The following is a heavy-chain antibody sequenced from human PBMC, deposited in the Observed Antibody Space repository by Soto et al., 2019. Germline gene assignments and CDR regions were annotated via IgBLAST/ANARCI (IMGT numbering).Heavy chain of an antibody. Sequence: GGSLRLSCAASGFTFSSYAMSWVRQAPGKGLEWVSAISGSGGSTYYADSVKGRFTISRDNSKNTLYLQMNSLRAEDTAVYYCATNSSSLRYFDYWGQGTLVTVSS. J-gene: IGHJ4*02. V-gene: IGHV3-23*01. CDR1: GFTFSSYA. CDR2: ISGSGGST. D-gene: IGHD6-6*01. CDR3: ATNSSSLRYFDY.